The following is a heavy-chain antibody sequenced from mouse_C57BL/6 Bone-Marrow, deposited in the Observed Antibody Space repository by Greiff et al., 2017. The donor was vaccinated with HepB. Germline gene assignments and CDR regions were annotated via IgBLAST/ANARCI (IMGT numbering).Heavy chain of an antibody. CDR3: ARTRLRDWFAY. Sequence: QVQLQQPGAELVMPGASVKLSCKASGYTFTSYWMHWVKQRPGQGLEWIGEIDPSDSYTNYNQKFKGKSTLTGDKSSSTAYMQLSSLTSEDSAVYYCARTRLRDWFAYWGQGTLVTVSA. CDR1: GYTFTSYW. D-gene: IGHD3-1*01. V-gene: IGHV1-69*01. J-gene: IGHJ3*01. CDR2: IDPSDSYT.